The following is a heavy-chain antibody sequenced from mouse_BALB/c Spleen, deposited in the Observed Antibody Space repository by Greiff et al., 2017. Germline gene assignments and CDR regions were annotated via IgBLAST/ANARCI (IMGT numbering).Heavy chain of an antibody. J-gene: IGHJ4*01. CDR3: ARTLGTVPGYYAMDY. CDR2: ISYSGST. D-gene: IGHD1-1*01. V-gene: IGHV3-8*02. Sequence: EVKLVESGPSLVKPSQTLSLTCSVTGDSITSGYWNWIRKFPGNKLEYMGYISYSGSTYYNPSLKSRISITRDTSKNQYYLQLNSVTTEDTATYYCARTLGTVPGYYAMDYWGQGTSVTVSS. CDR1: GDSITSGY.